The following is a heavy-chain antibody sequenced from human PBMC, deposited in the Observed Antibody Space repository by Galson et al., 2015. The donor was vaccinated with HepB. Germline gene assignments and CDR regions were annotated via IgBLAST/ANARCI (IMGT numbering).Heavy chain of an antibody. V-gene: IGHV3-23*01. CDR2: ISNSGGTT. D-gene: IGHD6-19*01. CDR3: AKDLSSSGWYLRLDY. J-gene: IGHJ4*02. Sequence: SLRLSCAASGFTFSNYAMIWVRQAPGKGLEWVSSISNSGGTTYYADSVKGRFTISRDNSRNTLYLQMNSLSVEDTAIYYCAKDLSSSGWYLRLDYWGQGTLITVSS. CDR1: GFTFSNYA.